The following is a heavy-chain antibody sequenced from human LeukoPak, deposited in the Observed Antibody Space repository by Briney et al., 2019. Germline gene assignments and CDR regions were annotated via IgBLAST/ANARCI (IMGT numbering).Heavy chain of an antibody. Sequence: PGGSLRLSCAASGFTFSSYAMSWVRQAPGKGLEWVSAISGSGGSTYYADSVKGRFTISRDNSKNTLYLQMNSLRAEDTAVYYCAKGYCSSTSCPYFFDYWGQGTMVTVSS. CDR2: ISGSGGST. CDR3: AKGYCSSTSCPYFFDY. CDR1: GFTFSSYA. V-gene: IGHV3-23*01. J-gene: IGHJ4*02. D-gene: IGHD2-2*01.